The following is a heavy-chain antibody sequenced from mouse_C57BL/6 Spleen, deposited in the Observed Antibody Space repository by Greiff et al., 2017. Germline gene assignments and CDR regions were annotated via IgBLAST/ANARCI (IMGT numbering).Heavy chain of an antibody. V-gene: IGHV1-15*01. CDR3: TRGPLDYGSSYGYFDV. CDR1: GYTFTDYE. CDR2: IDPETGGT. J-gene: IGHJ1*03. D-gene: IGHD1-1*01. Sequence: VQLQQSGAELVRPGASVTLSCKASGYTFTDYEMHWVKQTPVHGLEWIGAIDPETGGTAYNQKFKGKAILTADKSSSTAYMELRSLTSEDSAVYYCTRGPLDYGSSYGYFDVWGTGTTVTVSS.